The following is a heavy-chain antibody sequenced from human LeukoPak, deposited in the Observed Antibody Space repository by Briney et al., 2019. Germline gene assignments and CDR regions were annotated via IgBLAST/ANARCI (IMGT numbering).Heavy chain of an antibody. D-gene: IGHD6-6*01. CDR2: IYYSGST. CDR3: ARDGSIAARPDV. Sequence: SPSETLSLTCTVSGGSISSGNYYWSWIRQPPGKGLEWIGYIYYSGSTYYNPSLKSRVTISVDTSKNQFSLKLSSVTAADTAVYYCARDGSIAARPDVWGQGTLVTVSS. V-gene: IGHV4-30-4*08. CDR1: GGSISSGNYY. J-gene: IGHJ4*02.